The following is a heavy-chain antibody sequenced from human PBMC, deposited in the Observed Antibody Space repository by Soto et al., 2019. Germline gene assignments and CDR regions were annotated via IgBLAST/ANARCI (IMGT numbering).Heavy chain of an antibody. CDR2: ISTFNGET. CDR1: GYTFHTYG. V-gene: IGHV1-18*01. Sequence: VQLVQSGAEVKKPGASVRLSCKASGYTFHTYGISWVRQAPGQGLEWMGWISTFNGETRYAQKFQARVTVTTDTSTTTGYMELRSLRSDDTAVYCCARDVGYCSSSTCLIDYWGQGTLVTVSS. CDR3: ARDVGYCSSSTCLIDY. D-gene: IGHD2-2*01. J-gene: IGHJ4*02.